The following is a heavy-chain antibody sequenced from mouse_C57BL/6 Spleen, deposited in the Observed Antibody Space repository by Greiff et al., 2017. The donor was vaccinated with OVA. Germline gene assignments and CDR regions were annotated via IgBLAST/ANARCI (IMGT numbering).Heavy chain of an antibody. V-gene: IGHV5-17*01. CDR2: ISSGSSTI. Sequence: EVKVVESGGGLVKPGGSLKLSCAASGFTFSDYGMHWVRQAPEKGLEWVAYISSGSSTIYYADTVKGRFTISRDNAKNTLFLQMTSLRSEDTAMYYCARSMITTSPMDYWGQGTSVTVSS. D-gene: IGHD2-4*01. CDR3: ARSMITTSPMDY. J-gene: IGHJ4*01. CDR1: GFTFSDYG.